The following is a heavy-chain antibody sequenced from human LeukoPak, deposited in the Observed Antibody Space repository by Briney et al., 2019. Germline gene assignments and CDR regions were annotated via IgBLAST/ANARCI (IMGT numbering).Heavy chain of an antibody. Sequence: GGSLRLSCAASGFTFSSYWMSWVRQAPGKGLEWVANIKQDGSEKYYVDSVKGRFTISRDNAKNSLYLQMNSLRVEDTAVYYCARLRFLVTYYYYMDVWGKGTTVTVSS. J-gene: IGHJ6*03. CDR1: GFTFSSYW. CDR3: ARLRFLVTYYYYMDV. D-gene: IGHD3-3*01. CDR2: IKQDGSEK. V-gene: IGHV3-7*01.